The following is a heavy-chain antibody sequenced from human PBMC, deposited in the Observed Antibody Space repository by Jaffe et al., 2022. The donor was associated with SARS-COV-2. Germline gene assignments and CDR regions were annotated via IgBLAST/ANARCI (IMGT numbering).Heavy chain of an antibody. J-gene: IGHJ4*02. V-gene: IGHV4-31*03. Sequence: QVQLQESGPGLVKPSQTLSLTCTVSGASINSGGYYWTWIRQHPGKGLEWIGYIYDNGRTYYNPSLKSRVTLSIDTSKKQFSLKLSSVTAADTAVYYCARAGETRVGHTGGDFDCWGQGTLVTVSS. CDR2: IYDNGRT. CDR3: ARAGETRVGHTGGDFDC. D-gene: IGHD3-10*01. CDR1: GASINSGGYY.